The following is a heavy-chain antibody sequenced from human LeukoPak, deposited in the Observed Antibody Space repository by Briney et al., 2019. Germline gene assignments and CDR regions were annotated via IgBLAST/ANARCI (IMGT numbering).Heavy chain of an antibody. Sequence: SETQSLTCTVSGGSISSGGYYWSWIRQHPGKGLEWIGYIYYSGSTYYNPSLKSRVTISVDTSKNQFSLKLSSVTAADTAVYYCASLLAVAGTRSPDYWGQGTLVTVSS. V-gene: IGHV4-31*03. CDR3: ASLLAVAGTRSPDY. CDR1: GGSISSGGYY. J-gene: IGHJ4*02. CDR2: IYYSGST. D-gene: IGHD6-19*01.